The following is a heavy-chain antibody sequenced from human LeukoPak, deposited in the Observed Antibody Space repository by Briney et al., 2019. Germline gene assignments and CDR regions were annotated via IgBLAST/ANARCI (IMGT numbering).Heavy chain of an antibody. D-gene: IGHD1-7*01. CDR2: INTDGFST. CDR1: GFISSSYW. CDR3: ARDNNWNYPDY. Sequence: PGGSLRLSCAASGFISSSYWMHWVRQPPGKGLVYIACINTDGFSTSYADSVKGRFTISRDNAKNTLYLQMNSLRAEDTAVYYCARDNNWNYPDYWGQGTLVTVSS. V-gene: IGHV3-74*01. J-gene: IGHJ4*02.